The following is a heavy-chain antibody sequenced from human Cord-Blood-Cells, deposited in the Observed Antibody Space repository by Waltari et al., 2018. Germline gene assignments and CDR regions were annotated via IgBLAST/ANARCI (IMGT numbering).Heavy chain of an antibody. V-gene: IGHV3-23*01. Sequence: EVQLLESGGGLVQPGGSLRLSCAASGFTFSSYAMSWVRQAPGKGLEWVSAISGSGGSTYYADSMKGRFTISRDNSKNTLYLQMNSLRAEDTAVYYCAKDLSSGSYYYYYYMDVWGKGTTVTVSS. D-gene: IGHD1-26*01. CDR1: GFTFSSYA. CDR3: AKDLSSGSYYYYYYMDV. CDR2: ISGSGGST. J-gene: IGHJ6*03.